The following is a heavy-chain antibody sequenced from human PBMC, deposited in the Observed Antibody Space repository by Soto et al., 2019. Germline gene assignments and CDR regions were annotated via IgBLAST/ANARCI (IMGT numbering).Heavy chain of an antibody. D-gene: IGHD2-15*01. V-gene: IGHV5-51*01. CDR3: ARPPLPGYSIHFNS. CDR2: VYPRYSDT. J-gene: IGHJ4*02. Sequence: PGESLKISCKASGYIFIDYWIGWVRQMPGKGLEWMGIVYPRYSDTRYSPSFQGQVTISADRSTGTAFLQWRSLKASDTALYYCARPPLPGYSIHFNSWGQGTLVTVSS. CDR1: GYIFIDYW.